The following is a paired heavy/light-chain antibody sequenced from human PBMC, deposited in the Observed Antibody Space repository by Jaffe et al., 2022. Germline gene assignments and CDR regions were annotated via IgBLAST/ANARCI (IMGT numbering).Light chain of an antibody. V-gene: IGKV6-21*02. CDR3: HQSSRFPLS. CDR2: YGS. CDR1: QSVGSS. J-gene: IGKJ4*01. Sequence: EIVLTQSPDFQSVTPKEKVTITCRASQSVGSSLHWYQQKPDQSPKLLIKYGSQSISGVPSRFSGSGSGTDFTLSINSLEAEDAATYYCHQSSRFPLSFGGGTKVEIK.
Heavy chain of an antibody. V-gene: IGHV3-30*03. J-gene: IGHJ3*02. CDR2: ISYDATYE. CDR3: AAGGRSNWNYGLGAFDI. CDR1: GFTFINYD. D-gene: IGHD1-7*01. Sequence: QVHLVESGGGMVQPGGSLRVSCAASGFTFINYDMHWVRQVPGKGLEWVAVISYDATYEHYAPSVNGRFTISRDNSKNTLSLQMNSLRVEDTAVYSCAAGGRSNWNYGLGAFDIWGQGAMVTVSS.